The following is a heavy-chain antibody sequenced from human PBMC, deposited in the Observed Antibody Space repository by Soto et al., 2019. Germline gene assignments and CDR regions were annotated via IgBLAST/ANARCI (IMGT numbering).Heavy chain of an antibody. CDR3: ARAGASNWNYVSSSS. V-gene: IGHV1-69*06. J-gene: IGHJ4*02. CDR1: GGTFSSYA. D-gene: IGHD1-7*01. CDR2: IIPIFGTA. Sequence: SGKVSCKACGGTFSSYAMSWVLQAPGQGLEWMGGIIPIFGTANYAQKFQGRVTITADKSTSTAYMELSSLTSDDTAVYYCARAGASNWNYVSSSSWGQRSPVT.